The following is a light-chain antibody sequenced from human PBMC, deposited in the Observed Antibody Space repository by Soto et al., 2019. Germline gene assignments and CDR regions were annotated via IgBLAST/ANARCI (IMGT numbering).Light chain of an antibody. J-gene: IGLJ2*01. Sequence: QAVLTQPPSVSGAPGQRVTISCTGSSSNIGASYDVHWYQQLPGTPPKLVIYGNDYRPSGVPARFSASKSGTSASLAITGLQPEDEADYYCQSYDSSLTSVVFGGGTKVTVL. CDR3: QSYDSSLTSVV. CDR1: SSNIGASYD. CDR2: GND. V-gene: IGLV1-40*01.